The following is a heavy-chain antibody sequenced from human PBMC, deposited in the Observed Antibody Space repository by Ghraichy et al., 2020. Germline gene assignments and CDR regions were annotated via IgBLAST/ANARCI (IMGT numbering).Heavy chain of an antibody. V-gene: IGHV3-21*05. CDR2: ISSSSTFI. J-gene: IGHJ4*02. D-gene: IGHD6-19*01. CDR3: ARDREPVAGTETIDY. CDR1: GFSFSSYS. Sequence: GESLNISCAASGFSFSSYSMNWVRQAPGKGLEWVSYISSSSTFIHYADSVKGRFTISRDKANNSVYLQMNSLRAEDTAVYYCARDREPVAGTETIDYWGQGTLVTVSS.